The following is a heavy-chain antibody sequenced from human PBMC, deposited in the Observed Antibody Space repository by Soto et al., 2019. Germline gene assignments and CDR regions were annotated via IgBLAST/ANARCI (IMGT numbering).Heavy chain of an antibody. CDR2: INWNGGST. Sequence: EVQLVESGGGVVRPGGSLRLSCTASGFTFDDYAMNWVRQAPGKGLEWVSGINWNGGSTGYADSVKGRFTISRDNAKNSLYLQMNSLRAEDTALYYCVRDRRAGINMIVGASDAFDIWGQGTMVTVSS. CDR3: VRDRRAGINMIVGASDAFDI. D-gene: IGHD3-22*01. J-gene: IGHJ3*02. CDR1: GFTFDDYA. V-gene: IGHV3-20*04.